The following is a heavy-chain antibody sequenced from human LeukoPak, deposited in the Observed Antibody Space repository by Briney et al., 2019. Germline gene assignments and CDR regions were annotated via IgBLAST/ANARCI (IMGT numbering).Heavy chain of an antibody. D-gene: IGHD3-3*01. J-gene: IGHJ4*02. CDR2: ISYDGSNK. CDR3: ARAIFGVVTSDY. V-gene: IGHV3-33*05. Sequence: GGSLRLSCAASGFTFSSYGMHWVRQAPGKGLEWVAVISYDGSNKYYADSVKGRFTISRDNAKNSLYLQMNSLRAEDTAVYYCARAIFGVVTSDYWGQGTLVTVSS. CDR1: GFTFSSYG.